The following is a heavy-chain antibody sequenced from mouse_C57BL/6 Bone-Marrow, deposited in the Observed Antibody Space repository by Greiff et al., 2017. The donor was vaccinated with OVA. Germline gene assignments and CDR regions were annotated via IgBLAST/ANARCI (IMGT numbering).Heavy chain of an antibody. CDR1: GYTFTSYG. CDR3: ARGTFFDY. D-gene: IGHD3-3*01. J-gene: IGHJ2*01. V-gene: IGHV1-81*01. Sequence: VKLQQSGAELARPGASVKLSCKASGYTFTSYGISWVKQRTEQGLEWIGEIYPRSGNTYYNEKFKGKATLTADKSSSTAYMELRSLTSEDSAVYFCARGTFFDYWGQGTTLTVSS. CDR2: IYPRSGNT.